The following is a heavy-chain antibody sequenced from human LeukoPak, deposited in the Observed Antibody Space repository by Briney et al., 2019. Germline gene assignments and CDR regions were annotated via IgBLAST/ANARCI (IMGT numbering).Heavy chain of an antibody. Sequence: SETLSLTCTVSGGSTSSYYWSWIRQPPGKGLEWIGYIYYSGSTNYNPSLKSRVTISVDTSKNQFSLKLSSVTAADMAVYYCARAYYGSGVVNAFDIWGQGTMVTVSS. CDR3: ARAYYGSGVVNAFDI. V-gene: IGHV4-59*01. CDR2: IYYSGST. D-gene: IGHD3-10*01. CDR1: GGSTSSYY. J-gene: IGHJ3*02.